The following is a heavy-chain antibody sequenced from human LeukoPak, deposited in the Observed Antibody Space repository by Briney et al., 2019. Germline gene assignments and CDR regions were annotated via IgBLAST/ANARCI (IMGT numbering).Heavy chain of an antibody. CDR2: ISYNGSHK. CDR3: ARLIVVVPAAINNDAFDI. Sequence: GRSLRLSCAASGFTFSSYAMHWVRQTPGKGLEWVAVISYNGSHKYYADSVKGRFTISRDNSKNTLYLQMNSLRAEDTAVYYCARLIVVVPAAINNDAFDIWGQGTMVTVSS. J-gene: IGHJ3*02. V-gene: IGHV3-30-3*01. CDR1: GFTFSSYA. D-gene: IGHD2-2*01.